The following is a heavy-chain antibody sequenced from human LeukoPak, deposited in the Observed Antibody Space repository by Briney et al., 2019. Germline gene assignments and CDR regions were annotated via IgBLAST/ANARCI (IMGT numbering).Heavy chain of an antibody. D-gene: IGHD6-13*01. CDR1: GGSISSSSYY. CDR2: IYYSGST. Sequence: SETLSLTCTVSGGSISSSSYYWGWIRQPPGKGLEWIGSIYYSGSTYYNPSLKSRVTISVDTSKNQFSLKLSSVTAADTAVYYCARRGSGYSRNWFDPLGQGTLVTVSS. V-gene: IGHV4-39*01. J-gene: IGHJ5*02. CDR3: ARRGSGYSRNWFDP.